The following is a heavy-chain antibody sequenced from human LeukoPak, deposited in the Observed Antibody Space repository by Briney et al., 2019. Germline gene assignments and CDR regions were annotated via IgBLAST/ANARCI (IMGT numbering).Heavy chain of an antibody. D-gene: IGHD2-15*01. J-gene: IGHJ4*01. Sequence: GGSPRLSCAASGFTFSDYYMSWIRQAPGKGLEWVSYISSSGSTIYYADSVKGRFTMSRDIPRNTVYLQMNSLRVDDTAVYFCARAPVVSCRGAFCYPLDYWGHGILITVSS. CDR1: GFTFSDYY. CDR3: ARAPVVSCRGAFCYPLDY. V-gene: IGHV3-11*01. CDR2: ISSSGSTI.